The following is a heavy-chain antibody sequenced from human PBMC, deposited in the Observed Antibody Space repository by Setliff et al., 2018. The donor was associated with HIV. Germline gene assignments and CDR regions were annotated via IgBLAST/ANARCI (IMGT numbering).Heavy chain of an antibody. CDR3: GRHTGVEGSWFPGDY. Sequence: SETLSLTCVVSGYSISSGYYWGWIRQPPGKGLEWIGSIYHSGSTYYNPSLKSRVTISVDTSKNQFSLKLSSVTAADTAVYYCGRHTGVEGSWFPGDYWGQGTLVTVSS. CDR1: GYSISSGYY. J-gene: IGHJ4*02. V-gene: IGHV4-38-2*01. CDR2: IYHSGST. D-gene: IGHD1-26*01.